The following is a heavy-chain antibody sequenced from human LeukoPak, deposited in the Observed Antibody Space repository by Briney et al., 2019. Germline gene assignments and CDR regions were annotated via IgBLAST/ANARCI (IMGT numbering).Heavy chain of an antibody. CDR2: ISSSGSTI. Sequence: GGSLRLSCAASGFTFSNYYMSWIRQAPGKGLEWVSYISSSGSTIYYADSVKGRFTISRDNAKNSLYLQMNSLRAEDTAVYYCARSNYDFWSGYSDYWGQGTLVTVSS. V-gene: IGHV3-11*01. J-gene: IGHJ4*02. D-gene: IGHD3-3*01. CDR1: GFTFSNYY. CDR3: ARSNYDFWSGYSDY.